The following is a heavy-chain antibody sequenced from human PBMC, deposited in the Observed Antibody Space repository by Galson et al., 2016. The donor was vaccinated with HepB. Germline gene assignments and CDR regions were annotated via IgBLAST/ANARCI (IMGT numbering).Heavy chain of an antibody. J-gene: IGHJ4*02. CDR1: GTSISETRYH. D-gene: IGHD3-3*01. V-gene: IGHV4-39*01. Sequence: TLSLTCYVSGTSISETRYHWGWVRQPPGKGLEWIGSIYYNGDPFYKSSLTSRITVSMAASNNQFSLTLSSVTAADTGVYYCGRHWDRIGYFDYWGQGALVTVSS. CDR2: IYYNGDP. CDR3: GRHWDRIGYFDY.